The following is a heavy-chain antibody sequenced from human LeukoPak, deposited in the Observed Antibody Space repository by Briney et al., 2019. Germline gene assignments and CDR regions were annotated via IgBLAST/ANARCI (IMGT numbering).Heavy chain of an antibody. D-gene: IGHD3-22*01. V-gene: IGHV1-69*06. J-gene: IGHJ5*02. CDR1: GGTFSSYA. CDR3: ARDPQYYYDSTKGIS. Sequence: SVKVSCKASGGTFSSYAISWVRQAPGHGLEWMGGIIPIFGTANYAQKFQGRVTITADKSTSTAYMELSSLRSEDTAVYYCARDPQYYYDSTKGISWGQGTLVTVSS. CDR2: IIPIFGTA.